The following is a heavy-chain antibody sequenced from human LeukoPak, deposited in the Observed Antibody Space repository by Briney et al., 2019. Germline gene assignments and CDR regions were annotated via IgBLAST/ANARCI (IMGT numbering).Heavy chain of an antibody. CDR1: GGSISSSSYY. Sequence: SETLSLTCTVSGGSISSSSYYWGWIRQPPGKGLEWIGSIYYSGSTYYNPSLKSRVTISVDTSKNQFSLKLSSVTAADTAVYYCARQRIFHYDSSGTLDYWGQGTLVTVSS. CDR2: IYYSGST. J-gene: IGHJ4*02. D-gene: IGHD3-22*01. CDR3: ARQRIFHYDSSGTLDY. V-gene: IGHV4-39*01.